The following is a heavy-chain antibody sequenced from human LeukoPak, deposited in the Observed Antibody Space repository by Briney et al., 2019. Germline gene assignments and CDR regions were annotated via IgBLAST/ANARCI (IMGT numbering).Heavy chain of an antibody. Sequence: GGSLRLSCAASGFTFSIYWMHWVRQLPGKGLVWVAHINSEGSSTTYADSVKGRFTISRDNAKNTLYLQMNSLRVEDTAVFYCARGKRGVDTNWYFELWGRGTLVTVSS. CDR2: INSEGSST. CDR3: ARGKRGVDTNWYFEL. D-gene: IGHD3-10*01. CDR1: GFTFSIYW. J-gene: IGHJ2*01. V-gene: IGHV3-74*03.